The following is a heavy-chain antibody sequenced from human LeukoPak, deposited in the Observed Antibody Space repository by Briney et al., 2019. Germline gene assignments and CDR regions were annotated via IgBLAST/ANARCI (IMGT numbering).Heavy chain of an antibody. CDR2: IYTSGST. CDR1: GGSISSYY. Sequence: SETLSLTCTVSGGSISSYYWSWIRQPAGKGLEWIGRIYTSGSTNYNPSLKSRVTMSVDTSKNQFSLKLSSVTAADTAVYYCAGDRVFSGWYDYWGQGTLVTVSS. CDR3: AGDRVFSGWYDY. J-gene: IGHJ4*02. D-gene: IGHD6-19*01. V-gene: IGHV4-4*07.